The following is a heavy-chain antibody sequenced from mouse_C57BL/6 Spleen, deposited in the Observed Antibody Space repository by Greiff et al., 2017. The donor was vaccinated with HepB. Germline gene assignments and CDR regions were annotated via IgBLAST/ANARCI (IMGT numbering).Heavy chain of an antibody. CDR3: ARDPLGYAMDY. V-gene: IGHV5-16*01. CDR2: INYDGSST. Sequence: EVHLVESEGGLVQPGSSMKLSCTASGFTFSDYYMAWVRQVPEKGLEWVANINYDGSSTYYLDSLKSRFIISRDNAKNILYLQMSSLKSEDTATYYCARDPLGYAMDYWGQGTSVTVSS. CDR1: GFTFSDYY. J-gene: IGHJ4*01.